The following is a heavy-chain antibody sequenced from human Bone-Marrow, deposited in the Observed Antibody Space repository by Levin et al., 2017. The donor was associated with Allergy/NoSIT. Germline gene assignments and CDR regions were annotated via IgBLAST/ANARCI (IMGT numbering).Heavy chain of an antibody. J-gene: IGHJ6*03. Sequence: SQTLSLTCTVSGVSVSSDNYYWSWLRQPPGKELEWIGYISYSGSIYYTPSLLSRVTISVETSKNKFSLKLNSVTASDTAVYYCAKTYYHLWSGSYYYYMDVWGKGTTVTVS. D-gene: IGHD3-3*02. CDR1: GVSVSSDNYY. CDR3: AKTYYHLWSGSYYYYMDV. V-gene: IGHV4-61*01. CDR2: ISYSGSI.